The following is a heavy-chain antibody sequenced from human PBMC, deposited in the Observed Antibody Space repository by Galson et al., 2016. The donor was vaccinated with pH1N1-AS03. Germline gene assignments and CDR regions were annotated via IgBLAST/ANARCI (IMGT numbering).Heavy chain of an antibody. Sequence: PALVKPTQTLTLTCSVSGVSVTSSGVGVGWFRQPPGKALEWLALVYWDETRRYSPSLKNRLTITKDSSKNQVVLTLTSVDPMDIATYFCALPNSRGNAVEIWGPGTMVTVSS. J-gene: IGHJ3*02. CDR3: ALPNSRGNAVEI. V-gene: IGHV2-5*02. CDR2: VYWDETR. CDR1: GVSVTSSGVG. D-gene: IGHD2/OR15-2a*01.